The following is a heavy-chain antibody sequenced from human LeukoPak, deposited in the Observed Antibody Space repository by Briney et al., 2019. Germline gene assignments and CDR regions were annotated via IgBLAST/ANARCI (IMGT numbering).Heavy chain of an antibody. Sequence: GESLKISCKGSGYSINNYWIGWVRQMPGKGLEWMGIIYPADSDIRYSPSFQGQVTISADRSISTAYLQWSSLKASDTAMYYCARQEYCSGGSCYTWFDPWGQGTLVTVSS. CDR1: GYSINNYW. V-gene: IGHV5-51*01. J-gene: IGHJ5*02. CDR2: IYPADSDI. D-gene: IGHD2-15*01. CDR3: ARQEYCSGGSCYTWFDP.